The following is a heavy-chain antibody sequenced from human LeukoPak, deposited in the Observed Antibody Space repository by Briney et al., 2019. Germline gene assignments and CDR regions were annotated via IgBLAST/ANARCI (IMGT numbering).Heavy chain of an antibody. CDR2: MNPNSGNT. V-gene: IGHV1-8*01. J-gene: IGHJ6*03. D-gene: IGHD6-19*01. CDR3: ARGEINSSGWWGYYYYMDV. CDR1: GYTFTSYD. Sequence: ASVKVSCKASGYTFTSYDINWVRQATGQGLEWMGWMNPNSGNTGYAQKFQGRVTMTRNTSISTAYMELSSLRSEDTAVYYCARGEINSSGWWGYYYYMDVWGKGTTVTISS.